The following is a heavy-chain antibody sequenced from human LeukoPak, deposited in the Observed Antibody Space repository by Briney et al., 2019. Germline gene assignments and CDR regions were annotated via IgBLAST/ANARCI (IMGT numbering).Heavy chain of an antibody. D-gene: IGHD3-22*01. CDR2: IKQDGSEK. Sequence: GGSLRLSCAASGFTFSSYWMSWVRQAPGKGLEWVANIKQDGSEKYYVDSVKGRFTISRDNAKNSLYLQMNSLRAEDTAVYYCARVGEDYYDSSGYYQSLLYWGQGTLVTVSS. J-gene: IGHJ4*02. CDR3: ARVGEDYYDSSGYYQSLLY. CDR1: GFTFSSYW. V-gene: IGHV3-7*01.